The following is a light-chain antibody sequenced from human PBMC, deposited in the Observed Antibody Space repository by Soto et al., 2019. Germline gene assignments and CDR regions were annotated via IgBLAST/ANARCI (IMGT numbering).Light chain of an antibody. CDR1: SSDVGGYNH. CDR2: EVS. V-gene: IGLV2-14*03. J-gene: IGLJ1*01. CDR3: TSYTSSITYV. Sequence: QSALTQPASVSGSPGQSITISCTGTSSDVGGYNHVSWYQQHPGKGPKLMIYEVSNRPSGVSNRFSGSKSGNTASLTISGLQAEDEADYYCTSYTSSITYVFGTGTKLTVL.